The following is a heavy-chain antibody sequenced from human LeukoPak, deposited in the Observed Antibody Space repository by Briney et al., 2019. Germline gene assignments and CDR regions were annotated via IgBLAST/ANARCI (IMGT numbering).Heavy chain of an antibody. Sequence: SETLSLTCAVYGGSFSGYYWSWIRQPPGKGLEWIGEINHSGSTNYNPSLKSRVTISVDTSKNQSSLKLSSVTAADTAVYYCARGDCAYWGQGTLVTVSS. V-gene: IGHV4-34*01. D-gene: IGHD2-21*02. CDR2: INHSGST. J-gene: IGHJ4*02. CDR1: GGSFSGYY. CDR3: ARGDCAY.